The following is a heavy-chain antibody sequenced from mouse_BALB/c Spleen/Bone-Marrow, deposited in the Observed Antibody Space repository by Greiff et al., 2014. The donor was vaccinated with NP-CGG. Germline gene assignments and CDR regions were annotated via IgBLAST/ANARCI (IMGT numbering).Heavy chain of an antibody. CDR3: AKHDTTVVLDY. J-gene: IGHJ2*01. Sequence: VQLQESGPGLVAPSQSLSITCTVSGFSLTDYGVSWIRQPPGKGLEWLGVIWGGGITYYNSTLKSRLSISKDNSESRVFLKMNSLQTDDTAMYYCAKHDTTVVLDYWGQGTTLTVSS. V-gene: IGHV2-6-5*01. CDR1: GFSLTDYG. D-gene: IGHD1-1*01. CDR2: IWGGGIT.